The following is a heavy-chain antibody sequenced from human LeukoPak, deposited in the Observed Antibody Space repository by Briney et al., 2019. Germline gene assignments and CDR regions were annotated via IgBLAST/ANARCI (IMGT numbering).Heavy chain of an antibody. CDR1: GFTFNNYA. V-gene: IGHV3-23*01. J-gene: IGHJ4*02. Sequence: GSLRLSCTAAGFTFNNYAMSWVRHARGKGLEWVSAISGSGGSTYYADSVKGRFTISRDNAKNSLYLQVNSLRAEDTATYYCARDSAAAGLDYWGQGTLVIVSS. D-gene: IGHD6-13*01. CDR2: ISGSGGST. CDR3: ARDSAAAGLDY.